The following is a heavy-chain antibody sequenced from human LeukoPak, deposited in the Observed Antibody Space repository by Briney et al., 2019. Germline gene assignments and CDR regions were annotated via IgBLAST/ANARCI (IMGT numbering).Heavy chain of an antibody. J-gene: IGHJ4*02. CDR3: ARGSLGSSWFYFDY. V-gene: IGHV1-18*01. CDR1: GYTFTSYG. Sequence: ASVKVSCKAFGYTFTSYGINWVRQAPGQGLQWMGWISAHNGNRNYAQNLQGRVTVTADTSTSTAYMELRSLRSDDTAVYYCARGSLGSSWFYFDYWGQGTLVTVSS. D-gene: IGHD3-16*01. CDR2: ISAHNGNR.